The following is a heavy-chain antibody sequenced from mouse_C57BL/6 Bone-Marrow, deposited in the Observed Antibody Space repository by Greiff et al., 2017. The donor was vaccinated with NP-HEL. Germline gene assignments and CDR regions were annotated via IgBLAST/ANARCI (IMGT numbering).Heavy chain of an antibody. CDR1: GYTFTSYW. D-gene: IGHD2-1*01. CDR3: ARWNPICYGNPAWFAC. J-gene: IGHJ3*01. V-gene: IGHV1-64*01. Sequence: QVQLQQPGAELVKPGASVKLSCKASGYTFTSYWMHWVKQRPGQGLEWIGMIHPNSGSTNYNEKFKSKATLTVDKSSSTAYMQLSSLPSEYSAVYCCARWNPICYGNPAWFACWGQGTLVTV. CDR2: IHPNSGST.